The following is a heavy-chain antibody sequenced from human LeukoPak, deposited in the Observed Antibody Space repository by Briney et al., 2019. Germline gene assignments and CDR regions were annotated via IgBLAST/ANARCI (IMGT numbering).Heavy chain of an antibody. CDR3: ARPTYYYDRSGFFAFDM. J-gene: IGHJ3*02. Sequence: KPSETLSLTCTVSGGSISSYYWSWIRQPPGKGLEWIGYVRYSGTTNYNPSLKSRVTMSVDTSKKQFSLKLSSVTAADTAVYYCARPTYYYDRSGFFAFDMWGQGTMVTVSS. V-gene: IGHV4-59*01. D-gene: IGHD3-22*01. CDR2: VRYSGTT. CDR1: GGSISSYY.